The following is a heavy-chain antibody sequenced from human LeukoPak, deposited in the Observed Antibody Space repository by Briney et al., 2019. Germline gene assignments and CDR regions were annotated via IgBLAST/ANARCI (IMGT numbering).Heavy chain of an antibody. J-gene: IGHJ1*01. D-gene: IGHD6-25*01. Sequence: TGGSLRLSCAASGVTFSSYGFTFSSYGMNWVRQAPGKGLEWVSGISGVGGSRYYADSVKGRFTISRDNSKNTLYLQVNSLRAEGTAVYYCARGGLDESFQYWGQGTLVTVST. V-gene: IGHV3-23*01. CDR2: ISGVGGSR. CDR1: GVTFSSYGFTFSSYG. CDR3: ARGGLDESFQY.